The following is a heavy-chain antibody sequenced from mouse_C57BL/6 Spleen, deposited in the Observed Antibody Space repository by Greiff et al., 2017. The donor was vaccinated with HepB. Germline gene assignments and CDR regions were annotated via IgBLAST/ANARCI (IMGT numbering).Heavy chain of an antibody. Sequence: EVQLVESGGGLVKPGGSLKLSCAASGFTFSDYGMHWVRQAPEKGLEWVAYISSGSSTIYYADTVKGRFTISRDNAKNTLFLQMTSLRSEDTAMYYCARGLKALWFAYWGEGTLVTVSA. CDR1: GFTFSDYG. J-gene: IGHJ3*01. CDR3: ARGLKALWFAY. V-gene: IGHV5-17*01. CDR2: ISSGSSTI.